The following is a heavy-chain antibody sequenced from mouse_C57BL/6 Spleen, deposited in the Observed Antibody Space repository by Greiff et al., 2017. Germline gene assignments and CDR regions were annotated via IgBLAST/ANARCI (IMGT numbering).Heavy chain of an antibody. CDR2: IDPSDSYT. J-gene: IGHJ3*01. V-gene: IGHV1-50*01. CDR1: GYTFTSYW. D-gene: IGHD2-3*01. CDR3: ASPFYDGFAY. Sequence: VQLQQPGAELVKPGASVKLSCKASGYTFTSYWMQWVKQRPGQGLEWIGEIDPSDSYTNYNQKFKGKATLTVDTSSSTAYMQLSSLTSEDSAVYDCASPFYDGFAYWGQGTLVTVSA.